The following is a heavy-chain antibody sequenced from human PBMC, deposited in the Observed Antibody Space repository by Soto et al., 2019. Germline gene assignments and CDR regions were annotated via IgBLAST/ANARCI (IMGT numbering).Heavy chain of an antibody. D-gene: IGHD4-17*01. J-gene: IGHJ4*02. Sequence: LRLSCAASGFTFSSYGMHWVRQAPGKGLEWVAVISYDGSNKYYADSVKGRFTISRDNSKNTLYLQMNSLRAEDTAVYYCAKDGGDYGFDYWGQGTLVTVLL. CDR3: AKDGGDYGFDY. V-gene: IGHV3-30*18. CDR1: GFTFSSYG. CDR2: ISYDGSNK.